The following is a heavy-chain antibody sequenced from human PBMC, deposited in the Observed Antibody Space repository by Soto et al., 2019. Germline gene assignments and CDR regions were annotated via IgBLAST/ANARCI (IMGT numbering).Heavy chain of an antibody. D-gene: IGHD1-26*01. CDR3: ARGGGSDSFDY. Sequence: PSETLSLTCTVSGGSISSGDYYWSWIRQPPGKGLEWIGYINHLETTFYNPSFESRLTLSIDRAKNQFSLKLHSISAADRAVYFCARGGGSDSFDYWGQGILVTVSS. CDR2: INHLETT. CDR1: GGSISSGDYY. V-gene: IGHV4-30-2*01. J-gene: IGHJ4*02.